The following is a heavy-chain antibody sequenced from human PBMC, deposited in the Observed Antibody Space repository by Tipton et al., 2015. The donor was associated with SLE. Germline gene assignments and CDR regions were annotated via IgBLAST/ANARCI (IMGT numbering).Heavy chain of an antibody. CDR2: ISSDGTST. J-gene: IGHJ3*01. CDR1: GLTLRNYW. CDR3: ARAQLLADDVFNL. D-gene: IGHD6-19*01. Sequence: SLRLSCIASGLTLRNYWMHWVRQAPGKGLVWVSRISSDGTSTSYADSVKGRFTISRDNAKNTLYVQMNSLRAEDTAVYYCARAQLLADDVFNLWGQGTMVTVSS. V-gene: IGHV3-74*01.